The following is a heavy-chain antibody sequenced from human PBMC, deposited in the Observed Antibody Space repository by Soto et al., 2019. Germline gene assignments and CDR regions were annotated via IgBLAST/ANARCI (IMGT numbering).Heavy chain of an antibody. J-gene: IGHJ4*02. V-gene: IGHV1-69*06. Sequence: ASVKVSCKASGGTFSSYAISWVRQAPGQGLEWMGGIIPIFGTANYAQKFQGRVTITADKSTSTAYMELSSLRSEDTAVYYCARGTRFYYGSGSFASVIGFDYWGQGTLVTVSS. CDR3: ARGTRFYYGSGSFASVIGFDY. CDR1: GGTFSSYA. D-gene: IGHD3-10*01. CDR2: IIPIFGTA.